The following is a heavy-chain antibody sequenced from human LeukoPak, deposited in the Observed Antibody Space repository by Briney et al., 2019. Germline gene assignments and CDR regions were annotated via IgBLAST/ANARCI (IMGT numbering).Heavy chain of an antibody. Sequence: ASVKVSCKASGYTFTSHFMHWVRQAPGQGLEWMGIINPRGGSTSYTQKFQGRVTMTRDMSTSTVYMELSSLRSEDTAVYYCARGHVDTAMVILDYWGQGTLVTVSS. CDR3: ARGHVDTAMVILDY. V-gene: IGHV1-46*01. CDR1: GYTFTSHF. D-gene: IGHD5-18*01. CDR2: INPRGGST. J-gene: IGHJ4*02.